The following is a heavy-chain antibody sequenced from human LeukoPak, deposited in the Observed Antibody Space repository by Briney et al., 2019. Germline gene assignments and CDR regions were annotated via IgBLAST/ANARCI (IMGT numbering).Heavy chain of an antibody. V-gene: IGHV4-59*01. Sequence: SETLSLTCSVSGGSISTDYWNWIRQTPGKGLEWIGHISNGRTDYNPSLKSRVTISVDTSKNHFSLKLTSVTAADTAVYYCARDKAHSYGRYFDPWGQGALVIVSS. CDR1: GGSISTDY. J-gene: IGHJ5*02. CDR3: ARDKAHSYGRYFDP. CDR2: ISNGRT. D-gene: IGHD5-18*01.